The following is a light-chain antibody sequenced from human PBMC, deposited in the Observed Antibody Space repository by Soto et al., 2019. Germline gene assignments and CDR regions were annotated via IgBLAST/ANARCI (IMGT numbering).Light chain of an antibody. J-gene: IGKJ1*01. V-gene: IGKV3-15*01. Sequence: IVMTQSPATLSVSPGERATLSCRASQSIGSNLAWYQQKPGQAPRLLIYGAFTRATGIPARFSGSGSGTEFTLTINSLQSEDFAVYYCQQSTNWPHTFGQGTKVDIK. CDR1: QSIGSN. CDR2: GAF. CDR3: QQSTNWPHT.